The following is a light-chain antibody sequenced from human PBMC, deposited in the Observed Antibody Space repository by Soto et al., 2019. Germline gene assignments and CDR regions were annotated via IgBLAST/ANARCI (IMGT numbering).Light chain of an antibody. Sequence: EIVMTQSPATLSVSPGERATLSCRASQSINRDLAWYQQKPGQAPRLLIYGASPRATGIPARFSGSGSGTEFTLTISSLQSEDFAVYYCQQYNNWPPYTFGQGTNLEIK. V-gene: IGKV3-15*01. CDR3: QQYNNWPPYT. CDR1: QSINRD. J-gene: IGKJ2*01. CDR2: GAS.